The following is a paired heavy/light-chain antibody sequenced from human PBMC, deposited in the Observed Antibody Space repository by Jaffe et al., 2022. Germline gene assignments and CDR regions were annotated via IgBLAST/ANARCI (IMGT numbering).Heavy chain of an antibody. J-gene: IGHJ4*02. CDR1: GYSFTSYW. D-gene: IGHD1-1*01. V-gene: IGHV5-51*03. CDR2: IHPVDSDT. CDR3: VIAGWKYFDY. Sequence: EVQLVQSGAEVKKPGESLKISCKGSGYSFTSYWIGWVRQMPGKGLEWMGLIHPVDSDTRYSPSFQGQVTISADKSISTAYLQWSSLKASDTAMYYCVIAGWKYFDYWGRGTLVIVSS.
Light chain of an antibody. V-gene: IGKV3-20*01. CDR2: GAS. Sequence: EIVLTQSPGTLSLSPGERATLSCRASQSVSSLAWYQQKPGQAPRLLIYGASSRATGIPDRFSGSGSGTDFTLTISRLEPEDFAVYYCQQYGSSPLFTFGPGTKVDIK. CDR3: QQYGSSPLFT. CDR1: QSVSS. J-gene: IGKJ3*01.